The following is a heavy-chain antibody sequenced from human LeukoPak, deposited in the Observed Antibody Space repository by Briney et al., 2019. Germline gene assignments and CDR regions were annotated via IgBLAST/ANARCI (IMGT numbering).Heavy chain of an antibody. D-gene: IGHD3-10*01. Sequence: SVKVSCMASGGTFSNYAINWVRQAPGQGLEWMGGVIPIFGTANYAQKFQGRVTITADESTSTAYMELSSLRSEDTAVYYCAGRLWLGYSNYVSWFDPWGQGTVVTVSS. CDR1: GGTFSNYA. CDR3: AGRLWLGYSNYVSWFDP. V-gene: IGHV1-69*13. CDR2: VIPIFGTA. J-gene: IGHJ5*02.